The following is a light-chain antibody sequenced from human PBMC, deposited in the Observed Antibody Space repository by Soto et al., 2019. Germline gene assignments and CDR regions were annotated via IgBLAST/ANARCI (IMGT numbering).Light chain of an antibody. CDR3: SSYRAYSTLWV. CDR1: SSDVGGYTY. CDR2: AVS. V-gene: IGLV2-14*01. J-gene: IGLJ3*02. Sequence: QSALTQPRSVSGSPGQSVTISCTGTSSDVGGYTYVSWYQQYPGKAPKLMIYAVSNRPSGVSNRFSGSKSGNTASLTISGLQSEDEADYYCSSYRAYSTLWVFGGGTKLTVL.